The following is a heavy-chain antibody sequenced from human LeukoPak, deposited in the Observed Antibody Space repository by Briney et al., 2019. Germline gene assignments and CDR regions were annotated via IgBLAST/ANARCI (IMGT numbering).Heavy chain of an antibody. CDR1: GYTSTSYD. CDR2: MNPNSGNT. V-gene: IGHV1-8*01. Sequence: ASVKVSCKASGYTSTSYDINWVRQATGQGLEWMGWMNPNSGNTGYAQKFQGRLTMTRNTSISTAYMELSSLRSEDTAVYYCAREVGIAAAGRGGYWGQGTLVTVSS. D-gene: IGHD6-13*01. J-gene: IGHJ4*02. CDR3: AREVGIAAAGRGGY.